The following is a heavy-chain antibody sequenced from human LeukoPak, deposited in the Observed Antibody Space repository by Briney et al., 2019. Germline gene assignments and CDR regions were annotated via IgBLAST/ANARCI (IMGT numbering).Heavy chain of an antibody. J-gene: IGHJ4*02. Sequence: ASVKVSCKASGYTFTGYYMHWVRQAPGQGLEWMGWNNPNSGGTNYAQKFQGRVTMTRDTSISTAYMELSRLRSDDTAVYYCARIGYSYGYDYFDYWGQGALVTVSS. V-gene: IGHV1-2*02. CDR3: ARIGYSYGYDYFDY. CDR2: NNPNSGGT. D-gene: IGHD5-18*01. CDR1: GYTFTGYY.